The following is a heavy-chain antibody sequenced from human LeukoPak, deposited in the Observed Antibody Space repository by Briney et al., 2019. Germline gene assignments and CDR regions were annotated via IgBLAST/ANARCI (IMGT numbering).Heavy chain of an antibody. J-gene: IGHJ4*02. Sequence: AGGSLGLSCTASGFTFGDYAMSWFRQAPGKGLEWVGFIRSKAYGGTTEYAASVKGRFTISRDDSKSIAYLQMNSLKTEDTAVYYCTRDTYYYDSSGYYFYNSGNDYWGQGTLVTVSS. CDR2: IRSKAYGGTT. CDR1: GFTFGDYA. CDR3: TRDTYYYDSSGYYFYNSGNDY. D-gene: IGHD3-22*01. V-gene: IGHV3-49*03.